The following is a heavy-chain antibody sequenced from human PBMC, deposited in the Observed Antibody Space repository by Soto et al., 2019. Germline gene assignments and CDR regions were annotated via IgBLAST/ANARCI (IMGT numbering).Heavy chain of an antibody. CDR3: AKEAVRCNGGTCDSGDYYMDV. J-gene: IGHJ6*03. CDR2: IGGKSVRI. Sequence: EVQWVESGGGSVQPGRALRLSCAASGFTFDDCAMHGVRQVPGRGLEWVSTIGGKSVRIAYADSVQCRFTISIDNAKTFLELQMNSLRIEETDVYYCAKEAVRCNGGTCDSGDYYMDVWGRGTTVTVSS. V-gene: IGHV3-9*01. CDR1: GFTFDDCA. D-gene: IGHD2-15*01.